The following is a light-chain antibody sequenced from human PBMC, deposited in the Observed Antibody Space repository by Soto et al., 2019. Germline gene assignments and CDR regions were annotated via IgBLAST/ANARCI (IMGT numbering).Light chain of an antibody. CDR1: QDISTW. Sequence: DIQMTQSPSFVSASVGDRVNITCRASQDISTWLAWCQQTPGKAPKLLIYASFSLQRGVPSRFSGSGSGTDFTLTISSLQPEDFASYYCQQVSSFPFTFGPGTKVDFK. J-gene: IGKJ3*01. CDR3: QQVSSFPFT. V-gene: IGKV1-12*01. CDR2: ASF.